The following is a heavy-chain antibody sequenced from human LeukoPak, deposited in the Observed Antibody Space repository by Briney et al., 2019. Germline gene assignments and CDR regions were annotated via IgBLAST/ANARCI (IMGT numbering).Heavy chain of an antibody. CDR2: VSYDGRDK. V-gene: IGHV3-30*04. D-gene: IGHD1-26*01. CDR3: ARAAATQGPDYFDY. J-gene: IGHJ4*02. Sequence: GGALRLSCAVSGIIFSDYAMHWVRQAPGKGLEWVAVVSYDGRDKKYADFVKGRFTISRDNAKNSLYLQMNSLRAEDTAVYYCARAAATQGPDYFDYWGQGTLVTVSA. CDR1: GIIFSDYA.